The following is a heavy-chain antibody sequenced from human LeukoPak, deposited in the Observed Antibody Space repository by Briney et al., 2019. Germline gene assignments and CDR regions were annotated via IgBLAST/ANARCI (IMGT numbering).Heavy chain of an antibody. CDR1: GFTFSSYG. V-gene: IGHV3-33*01. Sequence: GGSLRLSCAASGFTFSSYGTHWVRQAPGKGLEWVAVIWYDGSNKYYADSVKGRFTISRDNSKNTLYLQMNSLRAEDTAVYYCARTPWPVEMATIFDYWGQGTLVTVSS. CDR2: IWYDGSNK. J-gene: IGHJ4*02. CDR3: ARTPWPVEMATIFDY. D-gene: IGHD5-24*01.